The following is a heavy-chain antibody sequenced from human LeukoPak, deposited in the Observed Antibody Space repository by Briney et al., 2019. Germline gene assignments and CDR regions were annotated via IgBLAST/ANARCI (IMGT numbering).Heavy chain of an antibody. CDR2: INPSTGGT. CDR1: GYTFTTYY. CDR3: ARQYCGGDCYNP. D-gene: IGHD2-21*02. V-gene: IGHV1-2*02. J-gene: IGHJ5*02. Sequence: ASVKVSCKASGYTFTTYYMHWARQAPGQGHQWVGWINPSTGGTKYAENFQGRVTMTRDTSITTAYMELSRLTSDDTGVYYCARQYCGGDCYNPWGQGTLAIVAS.